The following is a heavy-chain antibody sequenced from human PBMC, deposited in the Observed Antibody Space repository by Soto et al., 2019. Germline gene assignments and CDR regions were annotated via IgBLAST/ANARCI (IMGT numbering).Heavy chain of an antibody. CDR3: ARGGGGYYGSGSYYKGNRYYFDY. D-gene: IGHD3-10*01. Sequence: SETLSLTCAVYGGSFSGYYWSWIRQPPGKGLEWIGEINHSGSTNYNPSLKRRVTISVDTSKNQFSLKLSSVTAADTAVYYCARGGGGYYGSGSYYKGNRYYFDYWGQGTLVT. J-gene: IGHJ4*02. V-gene: IGHV4-34*01. CDR1: GGSFSGYY. CDR2: INHSGST.